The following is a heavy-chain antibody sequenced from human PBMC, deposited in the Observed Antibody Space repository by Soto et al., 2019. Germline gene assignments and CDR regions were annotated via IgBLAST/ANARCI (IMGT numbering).Heavy chain of an antibody. Sequence: GASVKVSCKASGYTFTGYYMHWVQQAPGQGLEWMGWINPNSGGANYAQKFQGWVTMTRDTSISTAYMELSRLRSDDTAVYYCARVEIAAAGSFYGMDVWGQGTTVTVSS. CDR3: ARVEIAAAGSFYGMDV. J-gene: IGHJ6*02. CDR1: GYTFTGYY. D-gene: IGHD6-13*01. V-gene: IGHV1-2*04. CDR2: INPNSGGA.